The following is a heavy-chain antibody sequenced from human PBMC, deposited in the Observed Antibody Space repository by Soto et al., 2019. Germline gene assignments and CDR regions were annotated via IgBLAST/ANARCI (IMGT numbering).Heavy chain of an antibody. CDR1: GYTFTSYG. CDR3: ARDPLIAAAEYNWFDP. Sequence: QVQLVQSGAEVKKPGASVKVSCKASGYTFTSYGISWVRQAPGQGLEWMGWISAYNGNTNYAQKLQGRVTMTTDTSTSTDYMELRSLRSDDTAVYYCARDPLIAAAEYNWFDPWGQGTLVTVPS. D-gene: IGHD6-13*01. V-gene: IGHV1-18*01. CDR2: ISAYNGNT. J-gene: IGHJ5*02.